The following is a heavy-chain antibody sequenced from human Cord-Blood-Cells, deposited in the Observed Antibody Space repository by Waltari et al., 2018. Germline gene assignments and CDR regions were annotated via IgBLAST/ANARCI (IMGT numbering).Heavy chain of an antibody. D-gene: IGHD2-15*01. CDR3: AREPLVVAATPFDY. V-gene: IGHV3-33*01. J-gene: IGHJ4*02. CDR2: IWYDGSNK. CDR1: GFTFSSYG. Sequence: QVQLVESGGGVVQPGRSLRLSCAASGFTFSSYGMHWVRQAPGKGLEWVVVIWYDGSNKYYADSVKGRFTISRDNSKNTLYLQMNSLRAEDTAVYYCAREPLVVAATPFDYWGQGTLVTVSS.